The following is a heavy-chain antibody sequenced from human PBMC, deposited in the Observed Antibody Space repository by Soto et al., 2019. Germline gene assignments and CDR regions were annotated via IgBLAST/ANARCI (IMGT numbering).Heavy chain of an antibody. CDR3: ALARAEHSWLEQ. CDR1: VFTFINDS. CDR2: ISYDSIEI. V-gene: IGHV3-30*01. Sequence: GVSLMRSCLSSVFTFINDSIEVVLQAAVNWLEWVSFISYDSIEIFYSYSVKFLFTISRDNPENTLFLHMNSPREEDTSVYYCALARAEHSWLEQWGKATVLTVSS. J-gene: IGHJ4*01. D-gene: IGHD2-21*01.